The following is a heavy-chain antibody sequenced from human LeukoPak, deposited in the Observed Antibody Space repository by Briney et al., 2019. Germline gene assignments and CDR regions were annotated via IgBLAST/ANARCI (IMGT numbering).Heavy chain of an antibody. Sequence: SETLSLTCTVSGASITSYYRTWTRQPPGKGLEWIGYIFYSGSTKYNPSLKGRVTISLDTSKKQFSLKLTSVTAADTAVYYCARDNYYGSRGYFNWFDPWGQGTLVTVSS. CDR3: ARDNYYGSRGYFNWFDP. V-gene: IGHV4-59*01. D-gene: IGHD3-22*01. J-gene: IGHJ5*02. CDR1: GASITSYY. CDR2: IFYSGST.